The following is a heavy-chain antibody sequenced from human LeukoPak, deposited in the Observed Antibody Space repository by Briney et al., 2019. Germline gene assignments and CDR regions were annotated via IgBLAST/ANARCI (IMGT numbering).Heavy chain of an antibody. CDR3: ARGPVVVEPGVYYFDY. CDR2: INHSGGT. V-gene: IGHV4-34*01. J-gene: IGHJ4*02. CDR1: GGSFSGYY. Sequence: PSETLSLTCAVYGGSFSGYYWSWIRQPPGKGLEWIGEINHSGGTNYNPSLKSRVTISVDTSKNQFSLKLSSVTAADTAVYYCARGPVVVEPGVYYFDYWGQGTLVTVSS. D-gene: IGHD2-15*01.